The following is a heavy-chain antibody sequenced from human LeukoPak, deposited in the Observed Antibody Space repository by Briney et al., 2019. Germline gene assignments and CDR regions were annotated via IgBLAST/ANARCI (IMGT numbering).Heavy chain of an antibody. J-gene: IGHJ4*02. CDR2: FTSDGNSM. V-gene: IGHV3-74*01. D-gene: IGHD1-26*01. CDR3: ARAQVGTPTDC. CDR1: GFTLSSYT. Sequence: PGGSLRLSCAASGFTLSSYTMYWVRQAPGRGLVWVARFTSDGNSMTYADFVEGRFTVSRDIAKNTLYLQMSSLRAEDTAVYYCARAQVGTPTDCWGQGTLVTVSS.